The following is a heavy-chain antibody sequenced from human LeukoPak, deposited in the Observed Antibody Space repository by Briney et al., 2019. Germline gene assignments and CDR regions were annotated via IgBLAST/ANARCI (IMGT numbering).Heavy chain of an antibody. D-gene: IGHD3-3*01. J-gene: IGHJ5*02. V-gene: IGHV4-59*01. CDR2: VYYTGST. CDR1: GGSINDYY. CDR3: ARMPGLLSPYFDP. Sequence: KPSETLSLTCIVSGGSINDYYWNWIRQPPGKGLEWIGYVYYTGSTYYNPSLRSRVSISEDRAKNQLSLKMSSVTAADTAMYYCARMPGLLSPYFDPWGLGTLVTVSS.